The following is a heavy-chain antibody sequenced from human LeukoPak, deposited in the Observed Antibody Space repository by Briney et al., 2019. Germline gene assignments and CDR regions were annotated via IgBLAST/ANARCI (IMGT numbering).Heavy chain of an antibody. J-gene: IGHJ5*02. V-gene: IGHV1-69*13. Sequence: SVKVSCKASGGTFSSYAISWVRQAPGQGLEWMGGIIPIFGTANYAQKFQGRVTITADESTSTAYMELSSLRSEDTAVYCCASQPFPSPMVYAIRNWFDPWGQGTLVTVSS. D-gene: IGHD2-8*01. CDR2: IIPIFGTA. CDR1: GGTFSSYA. CDR3: ASQPFPSPMVYAIRNWFDP.